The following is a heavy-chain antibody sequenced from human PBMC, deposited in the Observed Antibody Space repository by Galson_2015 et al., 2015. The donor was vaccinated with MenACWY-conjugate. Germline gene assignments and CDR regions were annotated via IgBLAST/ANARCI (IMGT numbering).Heavy chain of an antibody. V-gene: IGHV3-49*03. J-gene: IGHJ1*01. D-gene: IGHD1-26*01. CDR3: TRDGLGATTRLYDRLLIQH. CDR1: GFTFGDYA. Sequence: SLRLSCAASGFTFGDYAMSWFRQAPGKGLEWVGFIRSKAYGGTTEYAASVKGRFTISRDDSKSIAYLQMNSLKTEDTAVYYCTRDGLGATTRLYDRLLIQHWGPGTLVTVSS. CDR2: IRSKAYGGTT.